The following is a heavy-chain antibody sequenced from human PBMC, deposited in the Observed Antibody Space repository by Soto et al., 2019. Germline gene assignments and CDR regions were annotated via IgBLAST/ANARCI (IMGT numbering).Heavy chain of an antibody. Sequence: QVQLVQSGAEVKKPGASVKVSCKASGYTFTSYGISWVRQAPGQGLEWMGWISAYNCNTNYAQKLQGRVTMTTDTSTSTAYMELRSLRSDDTAVYYCALGDCSGGSCPTTFDYWGQGTLVTVSS. J-gene: IGHJ4*02. CDR3: ALGDCSGGSCPTTFDY. CDR2: ISAYNCNT. D-gene: IGHD2-15*01. CDR1: GYTFTSYG. V-gene: IGHV1-18*01.